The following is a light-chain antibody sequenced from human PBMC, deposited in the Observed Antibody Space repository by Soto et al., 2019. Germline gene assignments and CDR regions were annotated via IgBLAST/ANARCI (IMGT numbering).Light chain of an antibody. CDR2: DAS. J-gene: IGKJ4*01. Sequence: EIIITQSPATLSVSPGERATLSCRASQSVNSNLAWYQQKPGQAPRLLMYDASTRATGIAARFSGSGSGTEFTLTISSLQSEDFAVYYCQQYNNWPLGFGGGTKVDIK. CDR1: QSVNSN. CDR3: QQYNNWPLG. V-gene: IGKV3-15*01.